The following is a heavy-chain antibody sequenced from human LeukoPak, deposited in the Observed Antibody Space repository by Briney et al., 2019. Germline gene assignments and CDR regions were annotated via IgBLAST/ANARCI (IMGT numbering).Heavy chain of an antibody. D-gene: IGHD3-10*01. V-gene: IGHV3-33*01. J-gene: IGHJ4*02. Sequence: GRSLRLSCAASGFTFSSYGMHWVRQAPGRGLEWVALIWYDGRNKYYADSVKGRFTISRDNSKNTLSLQLNSLRDEDTAVYYCARDHYYGSDLVGYWGQGTLVTVSS. CDR2: IWYDGRNK. CDR1: GFTFSSYG. CDR3: ARDHYYGSDLVGY.